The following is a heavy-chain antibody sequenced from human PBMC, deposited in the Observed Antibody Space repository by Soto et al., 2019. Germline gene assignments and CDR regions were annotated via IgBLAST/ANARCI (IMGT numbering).Heavy chain of an antibody. Sequence: QVQLVESGGGLVPPGGSLRLSCVASGFTFTDYYMTWVRQAPGKGLECLSYISVSGADTNYVDSVRGRFTISRDNTKNSVYLQMNSLGVEDTAVYYSVNSVRRVDYWGQGVLVTVSS. CDR2: ISVSGADT. J-gene: IGHJ4*02. CDR3: VNSVRRVDY. CDR1: GFTFTDYY. V-gene: IGHV3-11*05. D-gene: IGHD1-1*01.